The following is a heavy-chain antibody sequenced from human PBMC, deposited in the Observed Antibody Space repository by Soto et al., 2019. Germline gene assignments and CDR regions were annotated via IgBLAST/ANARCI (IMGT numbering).Heavy chain of an antibody. V-gene: IGHV3-64*01. J-gene: IGHJ6*03. Sequence: GGSLRLSCAASGFTFSSYAMHWVRQAPGKGLEYVSAISSNGGSTYYANSVKGRFTISRDNSKNTLYLQMGSLRAEDMAVYYCARDAVATNLDYYYYYMDVWGKGTTVTVSS. CDR1: GFTFSSYA. CDR2: ISSNGGST. D-gene: IGHD5-12*01. CDR3: ARDAVATNLDYYYYYMDV.